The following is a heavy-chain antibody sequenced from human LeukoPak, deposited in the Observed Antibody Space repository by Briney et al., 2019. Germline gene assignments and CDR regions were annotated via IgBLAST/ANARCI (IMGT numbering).Heavy chain of an antibody. D-gene: IGHD1-26*01. J-gene: IGHJ4*02. Sequence: SSETLSLTCSVSGGSIRSTTYYWGWIRQPPGKGLEWIGSIYYSGNTYYSPSLMSRVTISVDTSKNQFSLKLSSVTAADTAVYYCARARSGKWGFDYWGQGTLVTVSS. CDR3: ARARSGKWGFDY. V-gene: IGHV4-39*07. CDR1: GGSIRSTTYY. CDR2: IYYSGNT.